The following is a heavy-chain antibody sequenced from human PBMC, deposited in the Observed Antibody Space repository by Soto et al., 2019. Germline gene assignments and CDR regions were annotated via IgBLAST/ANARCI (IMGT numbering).Heavy chain of an antibody. CDR1: GYSFTSYW. J-gene: IGHJ4*02. CDR3: ARLGRYYGDYFDY. Sequence: GESLKISCKGSGYSFTSYWIGWVRQMPGKGLEWMGIIYPGDSDTRYGPSFKGQVTISADKSISTAYPQWSSLKSSDTAMYYCARLGRYYGDYFDYWGQGTLVTVSS. V-gene: IGHV5-51*01. D-gene: IGHD4-17*01. CDR2: IYPGDSDT.